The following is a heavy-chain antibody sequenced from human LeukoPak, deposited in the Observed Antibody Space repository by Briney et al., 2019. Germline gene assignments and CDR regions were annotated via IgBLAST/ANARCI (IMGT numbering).Heavy chain of an antibody. V-gene: IGHV3-48*04. CDR3: AKDIVGATNYYGMDV. J-gene: IGHJ6*02. Sequence: GGSLGLSCAASGFTFSSYGMNWVRQAPGKGLEWISYISSDSSTIYYADSVKGRFTISRDNAKNSLYLQMNSLRAEDTALYYCAKDIVGATNYYGMDVWGQGTTVTVSS. CDR1: GFTFSSYG. CDR2: ISSDSSTI. D-gene: IGHD1-26*01.